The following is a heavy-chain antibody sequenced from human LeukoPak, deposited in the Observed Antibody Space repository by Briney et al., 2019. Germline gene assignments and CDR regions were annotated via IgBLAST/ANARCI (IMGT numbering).Heavy chain of an antibody. CDR3: ARAALNCSSTSCYTGVDY. CDR1: GGSFSSYA. V-gene: IGHV1-69*05. J-gene: IGHJ4*02. CDR2: VIPIFGTA. D-gene: IGHD2-2*02. Sequence: GSSVKVCFNAAGGSFSSYAISWVRQAPGQGLEWMGGVIPIFGTATYSQNSQGSLTITTDESTSTAHIELSSLRSEDTAAYYCARAALNCSSTSCYTGVDYWGQGTLVTVSS.